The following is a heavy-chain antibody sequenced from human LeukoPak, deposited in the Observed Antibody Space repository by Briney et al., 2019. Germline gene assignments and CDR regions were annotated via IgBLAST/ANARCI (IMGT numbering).Heavy chain of an antibody. D-gene: IGHD6-13*01. CDR3: ARVLTAAGHDY. J-gene: IGHJ4*02. CDR1: GDSFSSPSLP. V-gene: IGHV4-39*07. Sequence: SETLSLTCTVSGDSFSSPSLPWTWIRQPPGKGLEWIGNIYNSGSIYTNPSLKSRVDISIDTSKNQFSLKLRSVTAADTAVYYCARVLTAAGHDYWGQGTLVTVSS. CDR2: IYNSGSI.